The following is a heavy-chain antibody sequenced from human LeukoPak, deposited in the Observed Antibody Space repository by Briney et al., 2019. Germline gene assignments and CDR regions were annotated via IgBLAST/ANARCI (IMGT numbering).Heavy chain of an antibody. D-gene: IGHD3-16*02. V-gene: IGHV4-61*02. Sequence: SETLSLTCSVSGGSLSSGNSYWSWVRQPAGKGLEWIGRIYSSGSTNYNPSLKSRVTISLDTSKNHFSLRLSSVTAVAAAVYYCESQFSEVVFIADYFDRWGQGTLVTVSS. J-gene: IGHJ5*02. CDR1: GGSLSSGNSY. CDR3: ESQFSEVVFIADYFDR. CDR2: IYSSGST.